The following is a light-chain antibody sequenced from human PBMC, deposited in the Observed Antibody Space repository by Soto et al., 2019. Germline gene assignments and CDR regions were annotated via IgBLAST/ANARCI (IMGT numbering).Light chain of an antibody. J-gene: IGLJ2*01. CDR1: SSDVGGYNY. CDR3: SSYTRTSTLL. V-gene: IGLV2-14*01. Sequence: QSALTQPASVSGSPGQSITISCTGTSSDVGGYNYVSWYQQHPGKAPQLMIYEVSNRPSGVSNRFSGSKSGNTASLSISGLQAEDEADYYCSSYTRTSTLLFGGGTKVTVL. CDR2: EVS.